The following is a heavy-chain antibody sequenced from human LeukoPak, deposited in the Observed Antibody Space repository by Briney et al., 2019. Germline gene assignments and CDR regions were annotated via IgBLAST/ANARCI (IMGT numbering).Heavy chain of an antibody. CDR2: IIPIFGTA. CDR3: ARDSSPWVVAAKAYYFDY. CDR1: GGTFSSYA. Sequence: SVKVSCKASGGTFSSYAISWVRQAPGQGLEWMGRIIPIFGTANYAQKFQGRVTITTDESTSTAYMELSSLRSEDTAVYYCARDSSPWVVAAKAYYFDYWGQGTLVTVSS. V-gene: IGHV1-69*05. D-gene: IGHD2-15*01. J-gene: IGHJ4*02.